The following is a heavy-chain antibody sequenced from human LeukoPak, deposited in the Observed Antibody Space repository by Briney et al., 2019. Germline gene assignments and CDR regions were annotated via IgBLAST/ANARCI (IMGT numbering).Heavy chain of an antibody. CDR2: IYYSGST. V-gene: IGHV4-39*01. CDR3: ARPAENDAFDI. J-gene: IGHJ3*02. Sequence: IGSIYYSGSTYYNPSLKSRVTISVDTSKNQFSLKLSSVTAADTAVYYCARPAENDAFDIWGQGTMVTVSS.